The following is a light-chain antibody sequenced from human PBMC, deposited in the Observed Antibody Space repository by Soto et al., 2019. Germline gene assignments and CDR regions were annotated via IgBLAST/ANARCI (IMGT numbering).Light chain of an antibody. CDR2: DAS. J-gene: IGKJ5*01. CDR3: QQYETPPT. V-gene: IGKV1-33*01. Sequence: DIQMTQSPSTLAVSVGDRVPTTCRASQTISSWLAWYQEKPGRAPKLLIYDASNLEAGFPSRCRGSGSGTDFTFTISRLPPEDIATYYCQQYETPPTFGQGTRLDIK. CDR1: QTISSW.